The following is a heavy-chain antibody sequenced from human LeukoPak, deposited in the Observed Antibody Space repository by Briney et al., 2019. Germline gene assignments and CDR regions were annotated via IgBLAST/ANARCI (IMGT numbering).Heavy chain of an antibody. CDR1: GFTLSNYW. CDR3: ARSLLYYYDSSGPEN. D-gene: IGHD3-22*01. V-gene: IGHV3-74*01. J-gene: IGHJ4*02. CDR2: INTDGSSP. Sequence: GGSLRLSCAASGFTLSNYWMHWVRQAPGKGLAWGSHINTDGSSPGYADSVKGRFTISRANAKNTLYLQMNSLRAEDTAVYYCARSLLYYYDSSGPENWGQGTLVTVSS.